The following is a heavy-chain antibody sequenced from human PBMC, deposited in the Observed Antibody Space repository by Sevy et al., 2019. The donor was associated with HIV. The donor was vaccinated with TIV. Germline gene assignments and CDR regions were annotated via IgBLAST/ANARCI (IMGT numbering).Heavy chain of an antibody. CDR3: ARAYCSGGRCYSLAS. CDR1: GYTFNTYR. Sequence: ASVKVSCKVSGYTFNTYRIHWVRQAPGQGLEWMGWISRHNGDTNYAQRLQGRVTMLTDTSSSTAYMELKSLRSDDTAVYYCARAYCSGGRCYSLASWGQGTLVTVSS. D-gene: IGHD2-15*01. V-gene: IGHV1-18*01. CDR2: ISRHNGDT. J-gene: IGHJ5*02.